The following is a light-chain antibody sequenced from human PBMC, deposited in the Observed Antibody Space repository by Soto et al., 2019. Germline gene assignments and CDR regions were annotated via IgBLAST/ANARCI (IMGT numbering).Light chain of an antibody. Sequence: VQIPQSPSHLSASVGDGVTITWRVSHSISSYLNWYQQKPGKAPRFLIYAASSLQRWVPARVCGSVSGTDFALTIISLQPADFATYFCQQSYSTPPRTFGQGTKVDIK. J-gene: IGKJ1*01. CDR3: QQSYSTPPRT. CDR2: AAS. V-gene: IGKV1-39*01. CDR1: HSISSY.